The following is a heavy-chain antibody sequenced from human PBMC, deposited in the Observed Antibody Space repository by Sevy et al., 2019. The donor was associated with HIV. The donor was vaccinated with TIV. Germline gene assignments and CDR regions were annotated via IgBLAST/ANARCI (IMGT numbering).Heavy chain of an antibody. Sequence: GGSLRLSCAASGFTVSSNYMSWVRQAPGKGLEWVSVIYSGGSTYYADSVKGRFTISRDNSKNTLYLQMKSLRAEDTAVYYCARGTFGVGDCVWGSYRPRVLDYWGQGTLVTVSS. CDR1: GFTVSSNY. J-gene: IGHJ4*02. D-gene: IGHD3-16*02. V-gene: IGHV3-53*01. CDR2: IYSGGST. CDR3: ARGTFGVGDCVWGSYRPRVLDY.